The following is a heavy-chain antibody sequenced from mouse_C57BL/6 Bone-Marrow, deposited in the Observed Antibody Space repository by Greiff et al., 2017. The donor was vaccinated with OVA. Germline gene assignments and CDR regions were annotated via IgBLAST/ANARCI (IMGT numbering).Heavy chain of an antibody. CDR3: ARERLPFAY. J-gene: IGHJ3*01. V-gene: IGHV1-59*01. D-gene: IGHD2-4*01. Sequence: QVQLQQPGAELVRPGTSVKLSCKASGYTFTSYWMHWVKQRPGQGLEWIGVIDPSDSYTNYNQKFKGKATLTVDTSSSTAYMQLCSLTSEDSAVYYCARERLPFAYWGQGTLVTVSA. CDR1: GYTFTSYW. CDR2: IDPSDSYT.